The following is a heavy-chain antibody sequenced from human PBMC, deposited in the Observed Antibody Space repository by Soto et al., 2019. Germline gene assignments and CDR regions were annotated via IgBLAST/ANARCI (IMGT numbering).Heavy chain of an antibody. CDR3: AKITLEWLLSPRDTLDY. D-gene: IGHD3-3*01. J-gene: IGHJ4*02. Sequence: GSLRLSCAASGFIFSSYAMSWVRQAPGKGLEWVSGISGSGDRTYYADSVKGRFSISRDNSKNTLYLQMNSLRAEDTAVYYCAKITLEWLLSPRDTLDYWGQGTLVTVSS. V-gene: IGHV3-23*01. CDR1: GFIFSSYA. CDR2: ISGSGDRT.